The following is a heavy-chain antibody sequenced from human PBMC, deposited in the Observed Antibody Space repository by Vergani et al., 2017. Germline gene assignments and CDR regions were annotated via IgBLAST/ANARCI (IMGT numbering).Heavy chain of an antibody. V-gene: IGHV5-51*01. D-gene: IGHD3-10*01. CDR1: GYSFTSYW. CDR2: IYPGDADT. Sequence: EVQLVQSGAEVKKPGESLKISCKGSGYSFTSYWLGWVRQMPGKGLEWMGIIYPGDADTSYSPSFQGQVTISADKYISTAYLQWSSLKAADTAMYYCAGLSARHLGSGSCIGWFDPWGQGTLVTVSS. CDR3: AGLSARHLGSGSCIGWFDP. J-gene: IGHJ5*02.